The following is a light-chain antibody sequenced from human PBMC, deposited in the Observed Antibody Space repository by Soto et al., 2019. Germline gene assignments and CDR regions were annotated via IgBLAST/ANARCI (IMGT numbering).Light chain of an antibody. CDR3: QHYDSLPIT. CDR1: QDISSY. V-gene: IGKV1-9*01. Sequence: IQLTQSPSSLYSSLGDSVTITCRASQDISSYLAWYQQKVGKAPNLLIYAESTLQSGLPQRFSGSGSGTDLNLTISRLEPEDFAVFYCQHYDSLPITFGQGTRLEIK. CDR2: AES. J-gene: IGKJ5*01.